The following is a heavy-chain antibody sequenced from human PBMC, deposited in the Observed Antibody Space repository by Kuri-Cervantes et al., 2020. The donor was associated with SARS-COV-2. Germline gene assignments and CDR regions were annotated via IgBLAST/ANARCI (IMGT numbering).Heavy chain of an antibody. CDR2: VSWNGSRT. J-gene: IGHJ4*02. CDR3: VRHKAAAGIVAPD. Sequence: GGSLRLSCAASGFTFSSYAMNWVRQAPGKGLEWVSGVSWNGSRTHYADSVKGRFIISRDNSRNFLYQQMNSLRPEDVAVYYCVRHKAAAGIVAPDWGQGTLVAVSS. CDR1: GFTFSSYA. D-gene: IGHD6-13*01. V-gene: IGHV3-19*01.